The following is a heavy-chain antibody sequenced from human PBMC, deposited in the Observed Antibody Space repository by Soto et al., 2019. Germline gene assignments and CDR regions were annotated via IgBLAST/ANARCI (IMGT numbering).Heavy chain of an antibody. CDR1: GFTFSSYW. J-gene: IGHJ4*02. CDR2: IKQDGSEK. D-gene: IGHD3-16*01. CDR3: ARDIRGRADY. Sequence: GESLKISCAASGFTFSSYWMSWVRQAPGKGLEWVANIKQDGSEKYYVDSVKGRFTISRDNAKNSLYLQMNSLRAEDTAVYYCARDIRGRADYWGQGTLVTVSS. V-gene: IGHV3-7*01.